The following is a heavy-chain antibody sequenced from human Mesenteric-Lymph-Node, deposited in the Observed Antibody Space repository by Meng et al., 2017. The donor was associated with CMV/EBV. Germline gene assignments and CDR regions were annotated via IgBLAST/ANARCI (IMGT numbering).Heavy chain of an antibody. Sequence: ASVKVSCKASGYTFTSYDINWVRQATGQRLEWMGWINTGNGYTKYSQKFQDRVTITRDTSASTAYMELSSLRSEDTAVYYCASAHYDSSGSVDYWGQGTLVTVSS. CDR1: GYTFTSYD. CDR3: ASAHYDSSGSVDY. V-gene: IGHV1-3*04. J-gene: IGHJ4*02. D-gene: IGHD3-22*01. CDR2: INTGNGYT.